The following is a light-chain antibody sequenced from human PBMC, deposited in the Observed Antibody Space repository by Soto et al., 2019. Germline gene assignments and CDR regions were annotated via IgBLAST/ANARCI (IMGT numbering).Light chain of an antibody. J-gene: IGKJ4*01. CDR2: AAS. CDR3: QQFNIYPLT. CDR1: QGIKDF. Sequence: DIQLTQSPSFLSASVGDRVTITCRASQGIKDFLAWYQQKPGKAPKLLIYAASTLQAGVPTRFSGFASGIEFTLTIDNLQPADSATYFCQQFNIYPLTFGGGTKVEIK. V-gene: IGKV1-9*01.